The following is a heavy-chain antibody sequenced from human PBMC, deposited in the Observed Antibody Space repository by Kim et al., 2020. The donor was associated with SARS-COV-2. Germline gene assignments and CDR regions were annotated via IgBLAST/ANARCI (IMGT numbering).Heavy chain of an antibody. Sequence: GGSLRLSCAASGFTFSSYSMNWVRQAPGKGLEWVSYISSSSTIYYADSVKGRFTISRDNAKNSLYLQMNSLRDEDTAVYYCARGLAARPIYYYYGMDVWGQGTTVTVSS. D-gene: IGHD6-6*01. CDR3: ARGLAARPIYYYYGMDV. CDR2: ISSSSTI. CDR1: GFTFSSYS. J-gene: IGHJ6*02. V-gene: IGHV3-48*02.